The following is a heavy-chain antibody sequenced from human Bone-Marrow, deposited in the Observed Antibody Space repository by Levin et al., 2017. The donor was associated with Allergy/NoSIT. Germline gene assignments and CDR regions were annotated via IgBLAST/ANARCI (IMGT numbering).Heavy chain of an antibody. CDR2: IDTDGTTT. V-gene: IGHV3-74*01. Sequence: GESLKISCAASGFTFSSYYMHWVRQAPGKGLVWVSRIDTDGTTTTYADSVKGRFTISRDNAKNTLYLQLTRLRAEDTALYYCTRYPDGSGRDYWGQGTLVTVSS. D-gene: IGHD6-19*01. CDR3: TRYPDGSGRDY. J-gene: IGHJ4*02. CDR1: GFTFSSYY.